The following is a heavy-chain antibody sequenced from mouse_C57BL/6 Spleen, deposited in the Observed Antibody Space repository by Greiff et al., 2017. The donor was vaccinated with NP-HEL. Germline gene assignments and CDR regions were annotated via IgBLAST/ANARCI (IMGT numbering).Heavy chain of an antibody. Sequence: EVMLVESGGGLVQPGGSLSLSCAASGFTFTDYYMSWVRQPPGKALAWLGFIRNKANGYTTEYSASVKGRFTISRDNSQSILYLQMNALRAEDSATYYCARYYYGSSPWFAYWGQGTLVTVSA. CDR2: IRNKANGYTT. V-gene: IGHV7-3*01. CDR3: ARYYYGSSPWFAY. CDR1: GFTFTDYY. D-gene: IGHD1-1*01. J-gene: IGHJ3*01.